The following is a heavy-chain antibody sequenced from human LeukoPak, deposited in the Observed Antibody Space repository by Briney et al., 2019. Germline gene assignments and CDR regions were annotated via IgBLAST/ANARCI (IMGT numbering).Heavy chain of an antibody. D-gene: IGHD2-15*01. CDR3: AKVQYCSGGSCYSLDY. Sequence: GGSLRLSCAASGFTLSDYWMHWVRQAPGKGLMWVSRMDSDGRFTTYADSVKGRFTISRDNSKNTLYLQMNSLRAEDTAVYYCAKVQYCSGGSCYSLDYWGQGTLVTVSS. V-gene: IGHV3-74*01. CDR1: GFTLSDYW. J-gene: IGHJ4*02. CDR2: MDSDGRFT.